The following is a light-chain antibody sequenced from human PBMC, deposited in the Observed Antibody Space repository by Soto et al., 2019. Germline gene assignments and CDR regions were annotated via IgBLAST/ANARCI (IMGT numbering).Light chain of an antibody. V-gene: IGLV1-40*01. CDR1: SSNIGAGYD. Sequence: QSVLTQPPSVSGAPGQRVTISCTGSSSNIGAGYDVHWYQQLPGTAPKLLICGNSNRPSGVPDRFSGSKSGTSASLAITGLQAEDEADYYCQSYDSSLSGSVFGGGTQPTVL. J-gene: IGLJ2*01. CDR2: GNS. CDR3: QSYDSSLSGSV.